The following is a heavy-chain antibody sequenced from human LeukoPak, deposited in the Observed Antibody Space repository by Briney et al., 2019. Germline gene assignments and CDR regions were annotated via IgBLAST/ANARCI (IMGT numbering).Heavy chain of an antibody. CDR2: ISSSSSYI. J-gene: IGHJ4*02. D-gene: IGHD3-10*01. CDR1: GFTFSSYS. Sequence: GGSLRLSCAASGFTFSSYSMNWVRQAPGKGLEWVSSISSSSSYIYYADSVKGRFTISRDNAKNSLYLQMSSLRAEDTALYYCAREETRITMLRGVTYFEYWGRGTLVTVSS. V-gene: IGHV3-21*04. CDR3: AREETRITMLRGVTYFEY.